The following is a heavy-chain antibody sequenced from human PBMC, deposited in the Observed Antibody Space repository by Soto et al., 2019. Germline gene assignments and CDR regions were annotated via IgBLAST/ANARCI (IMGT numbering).Heavy chain of an antibody. V-gene: IGHV4-59*01. J-gene: IGHJ4*02. CDR3: ARGAADTAMVDS. CDR2: IFYSGST. D-gene: IGHD5-18*01. CDR1: GGSIRSYY. Sequence: SETLSLTCTVSGGSIRSYYWTWIRQPPGKGLEWLGYIFYSGSTFYNPSLKSRVTISIRTSKSQFSLQLTSVTAADTAVYYCARGAADTAMVDSWGQGTLVTVSS.